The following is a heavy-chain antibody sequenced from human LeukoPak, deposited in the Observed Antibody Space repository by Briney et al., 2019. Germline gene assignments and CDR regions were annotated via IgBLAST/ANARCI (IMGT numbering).Heavy chain of an antibody. J-gene: IGHJ4*02. CDR1: GYTFTGYH. Sequence: GASVRVSCKASGYTFTGYHIHWVRQAPGQGLEWMGRINPYSGDTNFAQKFQGRGTMTRDTSITTAYMDLSSLTPDDTAVYFCARDQGSLTRSWYTGYWGQGTQVTVSS. CDR3: ARDQGSLTRSWYTGY. V-gene: IGHV1-2*06. D-gene: IGHD6-13*01. CDR2: INPYSGDT.